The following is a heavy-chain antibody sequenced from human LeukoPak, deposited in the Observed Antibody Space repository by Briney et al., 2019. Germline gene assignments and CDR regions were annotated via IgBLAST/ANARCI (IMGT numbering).Heavy chain of an antibody. CDR1: GYTFTRYA. CDR2: INAGNGNT. Sequence: ASVTVSCKASGYTFTRYAMHWVRQAPGQRLEWMGWINAGNGNTKYSQKFQGRVTITRDTSASTAYMELSSLRSEDTAVYYCARSGITVTTMDNWWFGDWFDPWGQGTLVTVSS. V-gene: IGHV1-3*01. CDR3: ARSGITVTTMDNWWFGDWFDP. D-gene: IGHD4-17*01. J-gene: IGHJ5*02.